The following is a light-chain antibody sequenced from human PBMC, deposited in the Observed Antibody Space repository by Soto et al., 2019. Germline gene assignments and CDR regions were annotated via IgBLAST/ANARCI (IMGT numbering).Light chain of an antibody. J-gene: IGKJ1*01. V-gene: IGKV1-5*03. CDR3: QQYNSYLWT. CDR1: QSISSW. Sequence: DIQMTQSPSTLSASVGDRVTITCRASQSISSWLAWYQQKPGKAPKLLIYKASSLESGVPSRFSGSGSGTEFTLTISSLHPDDFATYFCQQYNSYLWTFGQGTKVE. CDR2: KAS.